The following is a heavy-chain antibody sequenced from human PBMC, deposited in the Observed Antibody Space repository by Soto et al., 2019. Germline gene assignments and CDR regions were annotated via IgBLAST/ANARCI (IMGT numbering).Heavy chain of an antibody. D-gene: IGHD2-15*01. CDR3: ARDFVVAGPYYYYGMDV. V-gene: IGHV3-48*02. CDR1: GFTFSSYS. Sequence: GGSLRLSCAASGFTFSSYSMNWVRQAPGKGLEWVSYISSSSSTIYYADSVKGRFTISRDNAKNSLYLQMNSLRDEDTAVYYCARDFVVAGPYYYYGMDVWGQGTTVTVSS. CDR2: ISSSSSTI. J-gene: IGHJ6*02.